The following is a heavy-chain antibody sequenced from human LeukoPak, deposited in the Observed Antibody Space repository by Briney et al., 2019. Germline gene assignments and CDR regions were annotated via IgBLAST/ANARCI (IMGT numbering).Heavy chain of an antibody. CDR3: AREEFGDSGSYYFDY. CDR1: GGTFSSYA. Sequence: SVKVSCKASGGTFSSYAISWVRQAPGQGLEWMGRIIPILGIANYAQKFQGRVTITADKSTSTAYMELSSLRSEDTAVYYCAREEFGDSGSYYFDYWGQGTLVTVSS. CDR2: IIPILGIA. V-gene: IGHV1-69*04. J-gene: IGHJ4*02. D-gene: IGHD1-26*01.